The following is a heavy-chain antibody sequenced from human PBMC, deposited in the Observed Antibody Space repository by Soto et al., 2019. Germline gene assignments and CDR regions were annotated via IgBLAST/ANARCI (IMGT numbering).Heavy chain of an antibody. CDR3: ARGSGIVALPGELEDVKYDS. CDR2: INESGST. CDR1: GQSFSGHS. D-gene: IGHD1-1*01. V-gene: IGHV4-34*01. Sequence: QVQLQQWGAGLVKPSETLSLSCAVYGQSFSGHSWAWIRQPPGKGLEWIGEINESGSTYYNPSLKGRVPSSTDTSKNQFSLKLSSVSAADTAAYFCARGSGIVALPGELEDVKYDSWGQGTLVNVSS. J-gene: IGHJ4*02.